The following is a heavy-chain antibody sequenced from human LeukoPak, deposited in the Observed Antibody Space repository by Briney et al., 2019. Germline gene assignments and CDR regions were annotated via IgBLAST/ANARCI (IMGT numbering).Heavy chain of an antibody. CDR1: GYTFTSYY. J-gene: IGHJ4*02. V-gene: IGHV1-46*01. CDR3: ARDPRTSGVRGSSFDY. Sequence: ASVKVSCKASGYTFTSYYMHWVRQAPRQGLEWMGIINPSGGSTSYAQKFQGRVTMTRDMSTSTVYMELSSLRSEDTAVYYCARDPRTSGVRGSSFDYWGQGTLVTVSS. D-gene: IGHD2-8*02. CDR2: INPSGGST.